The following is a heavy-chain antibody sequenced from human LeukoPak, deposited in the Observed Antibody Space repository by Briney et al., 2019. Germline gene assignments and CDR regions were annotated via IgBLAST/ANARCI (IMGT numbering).Heavy chain of an antibody. V-gene: IGHV1-69*01. CDR2: IIPIFGTA. J-gene: IGHJ6*02. D-gene: IGHD2-2*01. CDR3: ATSLEADPYCSSTSCYGSYYYYGMDV. CDR1: GGTFSSYA. Sequence: LVKVSCKASGGTFSSYAISWVRQATGQGLEWMGGIIPIFGTANYAQKFQGRVTITADESTSTAYMELSSLRSEDTAVYYCATSLEADPYCSSTSCYGSYYYYGMDVWGQGTTVTVSS.